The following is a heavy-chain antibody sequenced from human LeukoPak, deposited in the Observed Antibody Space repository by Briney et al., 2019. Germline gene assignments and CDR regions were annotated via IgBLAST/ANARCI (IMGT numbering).Heavy chain of an antibody. Sequence: GGSLRLSCAASGFTFSSYGMHWVRQAPGKGLEWVAFIRYDGSNKYYADSVKGRFTISRDNSKNTLYLQMNSLRAEDTAVYYCARDPLFDWLLQDWGQGTLVTVSS. CDR3: ARDPLFDWLLQD. J-gene: IGHJ4*02. D-gene: IGHD3-9*01. CDR2: IRYDGSNK. V-gene: IGHV3-30*02. CDR1: GFTFSSYG.